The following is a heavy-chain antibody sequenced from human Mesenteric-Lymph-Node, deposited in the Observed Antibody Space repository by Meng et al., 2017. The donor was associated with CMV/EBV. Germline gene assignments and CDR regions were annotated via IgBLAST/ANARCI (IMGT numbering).Heavy chain of an antibody. D-gene: IGHD3-10*01. J-gene: IGHJ4*02. CDR2: MYHSGST. CDR3: ARGGSYSSGTYPFDY. V-gene: IGHV4-4*02. Sequence: SGGSMSSSNWWNWVRQPPGKGLEWIGEMYHSGSTNYNPSLKRRVTISADRPKNEFSLKLTSVTAADTAVYYCARGGSYSSGTYPFDYWGQGILVTVSS. CDR1: GGSMSSSNW.